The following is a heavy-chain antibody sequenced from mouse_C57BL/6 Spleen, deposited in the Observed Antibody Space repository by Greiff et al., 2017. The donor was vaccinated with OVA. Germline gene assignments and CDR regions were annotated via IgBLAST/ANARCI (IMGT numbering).Heavy chain of an antibody. J-gene: IGHJ3*01. CDR3: ALLLRPAWFAY. D-gene: IGHD1-1*01. CDR1: GYTFTDYY. V-gene: IGHV1-26*01. CDR2: INPNNGGT. Sequence: VQLQQSGPELVKPGASVKISCKASGYTFTDYYMNWVKQSHGKSLEWIGDINPNNGGTSYNQKFKGKATLTVDKSSSTAYMELRSLTSEDSAVYYCALLLRPAWFAYWGQGTLVTVSA.